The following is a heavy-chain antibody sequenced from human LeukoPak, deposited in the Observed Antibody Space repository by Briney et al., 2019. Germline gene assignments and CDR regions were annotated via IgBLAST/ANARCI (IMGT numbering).Heavy chain of an antibody. CDR3: ARDKMATIKRWFDP. J-gene: IGHJ5*02. CDR1: GGSISSYY. Sequence: PSETLSLTCTVSGGSISSYYWSWIRQPPGKGLEWIGYIYYSGSTNYNPSLKSRVTISVDTSKNQFSLKLSSVTAADTAVYYCARDKMATIKRWFDPWGQGTLVTVSS. V-gene: IGHV4-59*01. CDR2: IYYSGST. D-gene: IGHD5-24*01.